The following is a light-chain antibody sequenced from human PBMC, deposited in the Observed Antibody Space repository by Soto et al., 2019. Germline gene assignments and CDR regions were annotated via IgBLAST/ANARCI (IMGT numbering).Light chain of an antibody. CDR1: PSISNY. CDR3: QQSYSTPFT. J-gene: IGKJ3*01. V-gene: IGKV1-39*01. Sequence: DIQMTQSPSSLSASVGDSVTITCRASPSISNYLNWYQQKPGKAPKLLVYAASSLQSGVPSRFSGSGSGTDFTLTISSLQPEDFATYYCQQSYSTPFTFGPGTKVDIK. CDR2: AAS.